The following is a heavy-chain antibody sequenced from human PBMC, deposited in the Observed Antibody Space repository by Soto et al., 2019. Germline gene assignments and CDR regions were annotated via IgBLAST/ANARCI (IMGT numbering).Heavy chain of an antibody. D-gene: IGHD2-21*01. Sequence: ASVKVSCKASGYTFTNHGISWVRQAPGQGLEWVGWVSGYNDKTRSAQKFQGRVTMTTDTSTSTAYMELRSLRSDDTAVYYCARDFYPVAYFFDYWGQGTLVTVSS. V-gene: IGHV1-18*04. CDR3: ARDFYPVAYFFDY. CDR2: VSGYNDKT. J-gene: IGHJ4*02. CDR1: GYTFTNHG.